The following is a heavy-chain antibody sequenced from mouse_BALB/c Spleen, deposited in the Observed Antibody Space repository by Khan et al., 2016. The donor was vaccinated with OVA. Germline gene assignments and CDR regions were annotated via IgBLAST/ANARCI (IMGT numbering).Heavy chain of an antibody. V-gene: IGHV5-6*01. CDR2: ISSGGSYT. J-gene: IGHJ3*01. CDR1: GFTFSTYG. Sequence: EVELVESGGDLVKPGGSLKLSCAASGFTFSTYGMSWVRQTPDKRLEWVATISSGGSYTYYPDSVKGRFTISRDNAKNTLYLQMSSLKSEDTAMYYCARLAYYYCSEGFAYWGQGTLVTVSA. D-gene: IGHD1-1*01. CDR3: ARLAYYYCSEGFAY.